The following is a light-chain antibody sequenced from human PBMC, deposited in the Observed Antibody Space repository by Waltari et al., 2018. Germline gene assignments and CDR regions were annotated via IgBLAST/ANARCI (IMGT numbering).Light chain of an antibody. J-gene: IGKJ2*01. V-gene: IGKV1-39*01. Sequence: DIPMTQSPASLSASVGDRVTITCRASQTITSYLNWYQHRPGKPPQLLIFGASRLQNGVPSRFSGSGSGTTFSLTISNVQPEDFATYFCQQTYSSPYTFGQGTKVDIQ. CDR3: QQTYSSPYT. CDR1: QTITSY. CDR2: GAS.